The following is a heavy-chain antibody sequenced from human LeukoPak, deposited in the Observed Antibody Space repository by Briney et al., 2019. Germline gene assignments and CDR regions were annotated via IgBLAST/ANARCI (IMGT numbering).Heavy chain of an antibody. Sequence: GGSLRLSCAASGFTFSDYYMSWIRQAPGKGLEWVSYISSSGSTVYYADSVKGRFTISRDNAENSLYLQMNSLRAEDTAVYYCAREVPNSSEPFDYWGQGTLVTVSS. CDR1: GFTFSDYY. D-gene: IGHD2/OR15-2a*01. CDR2: ISSSGSTV. CDR3: AREVPNSSEPFDY. J-gene: IGHJ4*02. V-gene: IGHV3-11*04.